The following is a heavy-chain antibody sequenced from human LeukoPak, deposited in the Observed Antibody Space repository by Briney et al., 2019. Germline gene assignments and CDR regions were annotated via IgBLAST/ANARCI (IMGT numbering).Heavy chain of an antibody. D-gene: IGHD6-19*01. V-gene: IGHV3-30*18. Sequence: PGTSLRLSCAASGITFSSYGLHWVRQAPGKGLEWVALISYDGSNKYYADSVKGRFTISRDNSKNTLYLQMNNLRAEDTAVYYCAKDRQEWWLVYDSYYYGMDVWGQGTTVTVSS. CDR2: ISYDGSNK. CDR3: AKDRQEWWLVYDSYYYGMDV. J-gene: IGHJ6*02. CDR1: GITFSSYG.